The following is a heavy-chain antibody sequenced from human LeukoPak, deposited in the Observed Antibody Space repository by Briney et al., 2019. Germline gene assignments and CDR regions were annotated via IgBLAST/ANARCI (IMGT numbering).Heavy chain of an antibody. Sequence: ASVKVSCKASGYTFTNYDINWVRQATGQGLEWMGWMNPNSGNTGYAQKFQGRVTMTRNTSISTAYMELSSLRYEDTAVYYCARGSSSWYTNNWFDPWGQGTLVTVSS. CDR2: MNPNSGNT. CDR3: ARGSSSWYTNNWFDP. D-gene: IGHD6-13*01. V-gene: IGHV1-8*01. J-gene: IGHJ5*02. CDR1: GYTFTNYD.